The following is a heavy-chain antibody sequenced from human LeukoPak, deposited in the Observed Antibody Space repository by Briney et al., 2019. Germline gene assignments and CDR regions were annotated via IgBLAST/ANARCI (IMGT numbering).Heavy chain of an antibody. CDR1: GSILTTYW. D-gene: IGHD3-22*01. J-gene: IGHJ4*02. V-gene: IGHV5-51*01. Sequence: KPGASLQISCKGSGSILTTYWIGWVRPLPGKGLEWMGIIYPDDSDNRYSPSFQCPITISADKCINTAYLQWSSLKASGTAIYYGARVGHYDSSGDFGNYFDYWGQGTLVTDSS. CDR3: ARVGHYDSSGDFGNYFDY. CDR2: IYPDDSDN.